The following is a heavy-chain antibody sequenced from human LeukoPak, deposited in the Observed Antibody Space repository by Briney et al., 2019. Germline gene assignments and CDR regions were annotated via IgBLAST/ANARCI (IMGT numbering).Heavy chain of an antibody. CDR3: ASSETRLLWFGEFGY. D-gene: IGHD3-10*01. CDR1: GDSISRYY. J-gene: IGHJ4*02. CDR2: IHSRGTT. Sequence: SETLSLTCTVSGDSISRYYWNWIRQPPGKGLEWLGNIHSRGTTNYNPSLKSRVTLSLDTSKSQFALKVTSVTAADTAVYYCASSETRLLWFGEFGYWGQGTLVTVSS. V-gene: IGHV4-59*01.